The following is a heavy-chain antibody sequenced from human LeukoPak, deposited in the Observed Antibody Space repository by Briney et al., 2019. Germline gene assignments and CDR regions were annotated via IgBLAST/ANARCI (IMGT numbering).Heavy chain of an antibody. CDR3: ARALLRGYYDSSGYLY. Sequence: PSETLSLTCTVSGGSISSYYWSWIRQPAGKGLEWIGRIYTSGSTNYNPSLKSRVTMSVDTSKNQFSLKLSSVTAADTAVYYCARALLRGYYDSSGYLYWGQGTLVTVSS. V-gene: IGHV4-4*07. CDR2: IYTSGST. CDR1: GGSISSYY. D-gene: IGHD3-22*01. J-gene: IGHJ4*02.